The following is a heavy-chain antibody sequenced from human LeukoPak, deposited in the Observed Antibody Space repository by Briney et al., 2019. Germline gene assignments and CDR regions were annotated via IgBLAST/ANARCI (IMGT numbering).Heavy chain of an antibody. D-gene: IGHD7-27*01. J-gene: IGHJ6*03. Sequence: GASVKVSCKASGYTFTSYGISWVRQAPGQGLEWMGWISAYNGNTNYAQKLQGRVTMTTDTSTSTAYMELRSLRSDDTAVYYCAAAPITGETNYYYYYYMDVWGKGTAVTVSS. CDR2: ISAYNGNT. CDR1: GYTFTSYG. CDR3: AAAPITGETNYYYYYYMDV. V-gene: IGHV1-18*01.